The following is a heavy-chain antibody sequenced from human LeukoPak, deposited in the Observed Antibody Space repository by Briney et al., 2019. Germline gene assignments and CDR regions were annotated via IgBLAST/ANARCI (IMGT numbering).Heavy chain of an antibody. Sequence: AGGSLRLSCAASGFTFSSYSMNWVRQAPGKGLEWVPSISSSSYIYYADSVKGRFTISRDNAKNSLYLQMNSLRAEDAAVYYCARASRGYCSSTSCYFDYWGQGTLVTVSS. CDR2: ISSSSYI. V-gene: IGHV3-21*01. D-gene: IGHD2-2*01. CDR1: GFTFSSYS. CDR3: ARASRGYCSSTSCYFDY. J-gene: IGHJ4*02.